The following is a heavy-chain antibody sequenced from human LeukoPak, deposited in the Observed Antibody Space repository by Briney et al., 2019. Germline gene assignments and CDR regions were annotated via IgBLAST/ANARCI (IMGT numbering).Heavy chain of an antibody. V-gene: IGHV3-23*01. CDR1: GFTFSSYA. D-gene: IGHD6-6*01. J-gene: IGHJ4*02. CDR2: ISGSGGST. CDR3: AKGTGIAARPSPFDY. Sequence: PGRSLRLSCATSGFTFSSYAMSWVRQAPGKGLEWVSAISGSGGSTFYADSVKGRFTVSRDNSKNTRYLQMNSLRAEDTAVYYCAKGTGIAARPSPFDYWGQGTLVTVSS.